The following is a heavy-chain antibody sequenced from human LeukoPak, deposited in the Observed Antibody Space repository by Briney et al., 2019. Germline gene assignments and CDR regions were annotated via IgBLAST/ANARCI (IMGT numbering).Heavy chain of an antibody. CDR3: ASGRFLEWLLYFDY. J-gene: IGHJ4*02. Sequence: SVKVSCKASGGTFSSYAISWVRQAPGQGLEWMGGIIPIFGTANYAQKLKGRVTITADESTSTAYMELSSLRSEDTAVYYCASGRFLEWLLYFDYWGQGTLVTVSS. CDR1: GGTFSSYA. V-gene: IGHV1-69*13. CDR2: IIPIFGTA. D-gene: IGHD3-3*01.